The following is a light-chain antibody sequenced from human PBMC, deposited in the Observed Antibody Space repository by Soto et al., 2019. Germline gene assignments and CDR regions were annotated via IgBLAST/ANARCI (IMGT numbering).Light chain of an antibody. V-gene: IGKV3-15*01. CDR1: QSVGSN. J-gene: IGKJ4*01. Sequence: EILLTQSPATLSMSPGERATLSCRASQSVGSNLAWYQQQPGQAPRLVVYGASTRATEIPARFSCSGSGTEFTLTISSLQSEDFAVYYCQQYNDWPLTFGGGTKVEIK. CDR3: QQYNDWPLT. CDR2: GAS.